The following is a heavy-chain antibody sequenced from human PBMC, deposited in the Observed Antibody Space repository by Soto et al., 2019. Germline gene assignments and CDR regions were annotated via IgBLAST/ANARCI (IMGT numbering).Heavy chain of an antibody. V-gene: IGHV3-73*01. CDR1: GFTFSGSA. CDR2: IRSKANSYAT. J-gene: IGHJ6*03. Sequence: EVQLVESGGGLVQPGGSLKLSCAASGFTFSGSAMHWVRQASGKGLEWVGRIRSKANSYATAYAASVKGRFTISRDDSKNTAYLQMNSLKTEDTAVYYCTTHPDYGDPNYYYSYMDVWGKGTTVTVSS. D-gene: IGHD4-17*01. CDR3: TTHPDYGDPNYYYSYMDV.